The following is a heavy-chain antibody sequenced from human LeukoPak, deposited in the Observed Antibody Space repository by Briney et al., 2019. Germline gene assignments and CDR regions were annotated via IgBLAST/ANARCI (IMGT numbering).Heavy chain of an antibody. D-gene: IGHD6-19*01. J-gene: IGHJ4*02. Sequence: PSETLSLTCAVYGGSFSGYYWSWIRQPPGKGLEWIGEINHSGSTNYNPSLQSRVTISVDTSKNQFSLKLSSVTAADTAVYHCASFYSSGFFDYWAQGTRDSVSS. CDR2: INHSGST. V-gene: IGHV4-34*01. CDR3: ASFYSSGFFDY. CDR1: GGSFSGYY.